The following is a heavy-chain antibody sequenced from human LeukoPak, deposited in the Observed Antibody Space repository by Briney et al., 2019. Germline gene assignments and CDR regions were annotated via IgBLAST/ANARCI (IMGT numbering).Heavy chain of an antibody. J-gene: IGHJ5*02. CDR2: INPNSGGT. CDR1: GYTFTGYY. CDR3: ALVVPAAIDWFDP. Sequence: ASVKVSCKASGYTFTGYYMHWVRQAPGQGLEWMGWINPNSGGTNYAQKFQGRVTMTRDTSISTAYMELSRLRSDDTAVYYCALVVPAAIDWFDPWGQGTLVIVSS. V-gene: IGHV1-2*02. D-gene: IGHD2-2*02.